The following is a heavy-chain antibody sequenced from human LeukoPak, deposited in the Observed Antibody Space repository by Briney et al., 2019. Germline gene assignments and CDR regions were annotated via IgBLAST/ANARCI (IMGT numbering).Heavy chain of an antibody. CDR3: AVPREELLN. Sequence: RGSLRLSCAASGFTFRNHGRHWVRQAPGKGLEWVAVIWYDGSNQYYADSVKGRFTISRDNSKNTLYLQMNSLRADDTAVYFCAVPREELLNWGQRTLGTVSS. CDR1: GFTFRNHG. J-gene: IGHJ4*02. V-gene: IGHV3-33*01. D-gene: IGHD1-26*01. CDR2: IWYDGSNQ.